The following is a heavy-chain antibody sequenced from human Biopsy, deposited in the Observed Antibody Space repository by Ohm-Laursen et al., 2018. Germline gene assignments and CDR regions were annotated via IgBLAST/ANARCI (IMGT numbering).Heavy chain of an antibody. V-gene: IGHV4-34*01. Sequence: TLSLTCAVDGGSFSGYDWTWIRQTPGKGLEWIGEINHSGRTNYNPSLKSRVTISVDTSKSQFSLKVRSGTAADTAVYYCVRGVDYYDPYHYYALDVWGQGTTVTVSS. D-gene: IGHD3-22*01. CDR3: VRGVDYYDPYHYYALDV. CDR2: INHSGRT. CDR1: GGSFSGYD. J-gene: IGHJ6*02.